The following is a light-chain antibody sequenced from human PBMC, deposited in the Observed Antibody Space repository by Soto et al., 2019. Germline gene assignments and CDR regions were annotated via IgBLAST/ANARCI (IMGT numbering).Light chain of an antibody. J-gene: IGKJ4*01. CDR1: QSISNW. CDR3: QQYVTCPLP. CDR2: FAS. Sequence: DTQMTQAPSTLSASVGDRVTITFRASQSISNWLAWYQQKPGKAPNLLIYFASTLQSGVPSRFRGSGSGTEFALTISSLQPDDFATSHCQQYVTCPLPLAGGPKVDI. V-gene: IGKV1-5*03.